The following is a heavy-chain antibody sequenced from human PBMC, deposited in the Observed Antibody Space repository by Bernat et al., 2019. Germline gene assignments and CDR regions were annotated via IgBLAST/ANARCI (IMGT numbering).Heavy chain of an antibody. CDR1: GFNINSYW. Sequence: EVQVVESGGGLVKPGGSLRLSCAASGFNINSYWTTWVRQAPGKGLEWVANIKPDGSEMFYVDSVEGRFTISRDNSKNSLYLQMTSLRAEDTAVYYCARDRRVYGMDVWGQGTTVTVSS. J-gene: IGHJ6*02. V-gene: IGHV3-7*03. CDR3: ARDRRVYGMDV. CDR2: IKPDGSEM.